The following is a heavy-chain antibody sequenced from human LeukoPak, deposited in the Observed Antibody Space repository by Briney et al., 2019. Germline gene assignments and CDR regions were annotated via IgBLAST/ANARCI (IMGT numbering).Heavy chain of an antibody. Sequence: GGSLRLSCAASGFTFSDYYMSWIRQAPGKGLEWVSYISSSSSYTNYADSVKGRFTISRDNAKNSLYLQMNSLRAEDTAVYYCARGLKRGSGSYYSDAFDIWSQGTMVTVSS. J-gene: IGHJ3*02. V-gene: IGHV3-11*06. CDR1: GFTFSDYY. D-gene: IGHD3-10*01. CDR2: ISSSSSYT. CDR3: ARGLKRGSGSYYSDAFDI.